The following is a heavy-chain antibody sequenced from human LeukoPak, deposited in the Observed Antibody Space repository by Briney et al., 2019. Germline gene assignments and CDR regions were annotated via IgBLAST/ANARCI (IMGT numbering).Heavy chain of an antibody. CDR2: INHSGRT. D-gene: IGHD4-17*01. CDR1: GGSFSGYY. J-gene: IGHJ4*02. CDR3: ARGTMTTVTYYFDY. Sequence: PSETLSLTCAVYGGSFSGYYWSWIRQPPGKGLEWFGEINHSGRTNYNPSLKSRVTISVDTSKNQFSLKLSSVTAADTAVYYCARGTMTTVTYYFDYWGQGTLVTVSS. V-gene: IGHV4-34*01.